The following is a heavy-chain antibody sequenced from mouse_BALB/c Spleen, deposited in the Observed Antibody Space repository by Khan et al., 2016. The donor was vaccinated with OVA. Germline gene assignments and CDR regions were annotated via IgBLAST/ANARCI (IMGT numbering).Heavy chain of an antibody. V-gene: IGHV1-62-2*01. J-gene: IGHJ4*01. CDR1: GYTFTENI. CDR2: FYPGSGTI. D-gene: IGHD2-3*01. Sequence: QVQLQQSGAELVKPGASVKLSCKASGYTFTENIIHWVKQRSGQGLEWIGWFYPGSGTIKYNEKFKDKATLTADKSSSTVYMELSRLTAEDSAVYCCARHEDGNDGYYDYAIDYWGQGTSVTVSS. CDR3: ARHEDGNDGYYDYAIDY.